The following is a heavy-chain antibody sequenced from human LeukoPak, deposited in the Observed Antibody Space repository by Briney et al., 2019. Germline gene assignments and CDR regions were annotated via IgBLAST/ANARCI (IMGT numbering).Heavy chain of an antibody. CDR1: GGSISSHY. Sequence: SETLSLTCSVSGGSISSHYWSWIRQPPGKELEWIGYIYYTGTTNYKPPLKSRVTISVDTSKNQFSLNLTSVTAADTAVYYCARAYSSSSGRPFDYWGQGTLVTVSS. CDR3: ARAYSSSSGRPFDY. V-gene: IGHV4-59*11. D-gene: IGHD6-6*01. CDR2: IYYTGTT. J-gene: IGHJ4*02.